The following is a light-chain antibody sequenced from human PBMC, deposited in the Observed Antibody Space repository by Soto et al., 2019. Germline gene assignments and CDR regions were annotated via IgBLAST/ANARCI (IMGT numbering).Light chain of an antibody. CDR1: QSVLYSSNNKNY. Sequence: DIVMTQSPDSLAVSLGERATINCKSSQSVLYSSNNKNYLAWYQQKPGQPPKLLIYWASTRESGVPDRFSGSGSGTDFTLTISSLQAEDVAXYYCQQYYSTLSYTFGQGTKLEIK. CDR3: QQYYSTLSYT. J-gene: IGKJ2*01. V-gene: IGKV4-1*01. CDR2: WAS.